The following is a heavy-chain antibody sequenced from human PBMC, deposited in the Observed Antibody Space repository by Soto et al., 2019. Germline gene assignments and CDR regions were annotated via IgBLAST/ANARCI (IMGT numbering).Heavy chain of an antibody. CDR2: IYPGDSDT. CDR1: GYSFTSYW. D-gene: IGHD2-15*01. Sequence: GESLKISCKGSGYSFTSYWIGWVRQMPGKGLEWMGIIYPGDSDTRYSPSFQGQVTISADKSISTAYLQWSSLKASDTAMYYCARVYCSGGSCYGAFDIWGQGTMVPVSS. J-gene: IGHJ3*02. V-gene: IGHV5-51*01. CDR3: ARVYCSGGSCYGAFDI.